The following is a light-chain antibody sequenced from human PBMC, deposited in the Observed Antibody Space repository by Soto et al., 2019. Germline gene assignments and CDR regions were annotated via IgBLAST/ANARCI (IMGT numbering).Light chain of an antibody. J-gene: IGLJ2*01. V-gene: IGLV2-8*01. CDR2: DVI. Sequence: QSVLTQPPSASGSPGQSVTISCTGTSRDIGGYDFVSWYQQHPGKAPKLLIYDVIKRPSGVPDRFSGSKSGNTASLTVSGRQTDDEAYYYCSAYGGSNNLLFGGGTKVTVL. CDR3: SAYGGSNNLL. CDR1: SRDIGGYDF.